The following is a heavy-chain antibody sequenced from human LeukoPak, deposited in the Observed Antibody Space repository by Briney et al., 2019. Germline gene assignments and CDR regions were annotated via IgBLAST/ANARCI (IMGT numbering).Heavy chain of an antibody. V-gene: IGHV4-39*07. CDR2: IYYSGST. Sequence: SETLSLTCTVAGGSISSRNCFWGWIRQPPGKGLEWIGTIYYSGSTYYNPSLKSRVTISVDTSKNQFSLKLSSVTAADTAVYYCARRQRTLAFDIWGQGTMVTVSS. D-gene: IGHD1/OR15-1a*01. J-gene: IGHJ3*02. CDR1: GGSISSRNCF. CDR3: ARRQRTLAFDI.